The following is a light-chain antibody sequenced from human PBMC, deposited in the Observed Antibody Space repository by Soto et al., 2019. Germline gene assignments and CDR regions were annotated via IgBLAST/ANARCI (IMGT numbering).Light chain of an antibody. V-gene: IGKV3-11*01. J-gene: IGKJ1*01. CDR2: DAS. Sequence: EIVLTQSPATLSLSPGERATLSCRASQSVSSYFAWYQQKPGQAPRLLIYDASNRATGIPARFSGSGSGTDFTLTISSLGPEDFAVYYCQQRSNWPVTFGQGTRVEIK. CDR3: QQRSNWPVT. CDR1: QSVSSY.